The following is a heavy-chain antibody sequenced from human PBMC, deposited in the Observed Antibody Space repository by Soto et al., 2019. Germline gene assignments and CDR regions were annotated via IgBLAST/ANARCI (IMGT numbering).Heavy chain of an antibody. CDR2: IYYSGST. D-gene: IGHD5-12*01. CDR1: GGSISSGDYY. Sequence: QVQLQESGPGLVKPSQTLSLTCTVSGGSISSGDYYWSWIRQPPGKGLEWIGYIYYSGSTYYNPSLKSXXTXSXDTSKNQFSLKLSSVTAADTAVYYCAREALSDYAGYWGQGTLVTVSS. V-gene: IGHV4-30-4*01. J-gene: IGHJ4*02. CDR3: AREALSDYAGY.